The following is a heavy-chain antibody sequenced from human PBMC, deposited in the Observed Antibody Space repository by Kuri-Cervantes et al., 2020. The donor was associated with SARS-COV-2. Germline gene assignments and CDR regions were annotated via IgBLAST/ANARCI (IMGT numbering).Heavy chain of an antibody. V-gene: IGHV4-38-2*01. CDR3: ARSPHGDYFDY. J-gene: IGHJ4*02. Sequence: ESLKISCAVSGYSISSDYYWGWIRQPPGKGLEWIGSIYHSGSTYYNPSLKSRVTISVDTSKNQFSLKLSSVTAADTAVYYCARSPHGDYFDYWGQGTLVTVSS. CDR1: GYSISSDYY. D-gene: IGHD3-16*01. CDR2: IYHSGST.